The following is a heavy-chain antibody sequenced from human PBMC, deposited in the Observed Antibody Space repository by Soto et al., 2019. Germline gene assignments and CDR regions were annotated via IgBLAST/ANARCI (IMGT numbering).Heavy chain of an antibody. D-gene: IGHD2-2*01. V-gene: IGHV3-48*02. J-gene: IGHJ4*02. CDR2: ISRGGETI. CDR3: ASRNLAGCSGTDCLYYFDY. Sequence: EVQLVESGGGLVQPGGSLRLSCAASGFTFSGFTMNWVRQAPGRGLEWISYISRGGETIYYADSVKGRFTISRDNAGNSLYLQMNSLRDEDTAVYYCASRNLAGCSGTDCLYYFDYWGQGTLVTVSS. CDR1: GFTFSGFT.